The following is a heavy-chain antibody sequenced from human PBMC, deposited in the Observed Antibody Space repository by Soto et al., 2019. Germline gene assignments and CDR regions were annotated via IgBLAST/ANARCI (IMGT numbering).Heavy chain of an antibody. D-gene: IGHD5-18*01. CDR1: GFTVSSNY. V-gene: IGHV3-53*04. Sequence: EVRLVESGGGLVQPGGSLRLSCAAFGFTVSSNYMTWVRLAPGKGLEWVSLVYSGCATHYAASVKGRFTISTHSSQNPLFLQLNSLRTLEMATYICVRGRYGAEIHGGQGTKVSVSS. CDR3: VRGRYGAEIH. CDR2: VYSGCAT. J-gene: IGHJ4*02.